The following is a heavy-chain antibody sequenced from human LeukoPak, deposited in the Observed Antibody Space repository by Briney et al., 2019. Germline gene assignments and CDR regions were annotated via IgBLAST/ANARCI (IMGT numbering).Heavy chain of an antibody. CDR1: GGAISRNSYY. Sequence: SETLSLTCTASGGAISRNSYYWGWIRQPPEPRLEWIGSIHISGSSGYNSSLTSRVTISMDTSKNQFSLKLSSVTAADTAVYYCARVESHDAFDIWGQGTMVTVSS. D-gene: IGHD3-3*01. V-gene: IGHV4-39*07. J-gene: IGHJ3*02. CDR2: IHISGSS. CDR3: ARVESHDAFDI.